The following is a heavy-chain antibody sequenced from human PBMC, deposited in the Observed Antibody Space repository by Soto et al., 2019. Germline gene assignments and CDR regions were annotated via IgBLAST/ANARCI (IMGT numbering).Heavy chain of an antibody. CDR3: ARHGYNWKTDY. Sequence: SETLSLTCTVSVGSISTYYWSWIRQPSGQGLEWIGYIYSSGSTNYNPSLKSRVTISVDTSKNQFSLKLSSVTAADTAVYYCARHGYNWKTDYWGQGTLVTVSS. D-gene: IGHD1-20*01. CDR2: IYSSGST. J-gene: IGHJ4*02. CDR1: VGSISTYY. V-gene: IGHV4-59*08.